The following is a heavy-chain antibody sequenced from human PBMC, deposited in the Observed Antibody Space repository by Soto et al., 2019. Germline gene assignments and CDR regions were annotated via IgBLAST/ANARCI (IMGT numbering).Heavy chain of an antibody. CDR3: ARDDARYSSGWMWNAFDI. CDR1: GYTFTSYA. J-gene: IGHJ3*02. V-gene: IGHV1-3*01. D-gene: IGHD6-19*01. Sequence: ASVKVSCKASGYTFTSYAMHWVRQAPGQRLEWMGWINAGNGNTKYSQKFQGRVTITRDTSASTAYMELNSLRSEDTAVYYCARDDARYSSGWMWNAFDIWGQGTMVTVSS. CDR2: INAGNGNT.